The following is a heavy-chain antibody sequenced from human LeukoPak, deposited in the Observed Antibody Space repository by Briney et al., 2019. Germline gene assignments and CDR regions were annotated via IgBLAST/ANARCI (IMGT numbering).Heavy chain of an antibody. CDR1: GYTFTGYY. Sequence: ASVTVSCKASGYTFTGYYMHWVRQAPGQGLEWMGWINPNSGGTNYAQKFQGRVTMTRDTSISTAYMELSRLRSDDTAVYYCARDTSQGRDGYNFNYWGQGTLVTVSS. CDR3: ARDTSQGRDGYNFNY. J-gene: IGHJ4*02. V-gene: IGHV1-2*02. D-gene: IGHD5-24*01. CDR2: INPNSGGT.